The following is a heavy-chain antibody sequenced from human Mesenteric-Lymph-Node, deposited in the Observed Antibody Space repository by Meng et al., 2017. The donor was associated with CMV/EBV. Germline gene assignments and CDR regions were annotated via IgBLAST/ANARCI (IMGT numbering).Heavy chain of an antibody. D-gene: IGHD2-2*02. CDR2: IIPILGIA. CDR3: AREGPGIVVVPAAIAYYYGMDV. J-gene: IGHJ6*02. CDR1: GGTFSSYT. V-gene: IGHV1-69*04. Sequence: SVKVSCKASGGTFSSYTISWVRQAPGQGLEWMGRIIPILGIANYAQKFQGRVTITADKSTSTAYMELSSLRSEDTAVYYCAREGPGIVVVPAAIAYYYGMDVWGQGTTVTVSS.